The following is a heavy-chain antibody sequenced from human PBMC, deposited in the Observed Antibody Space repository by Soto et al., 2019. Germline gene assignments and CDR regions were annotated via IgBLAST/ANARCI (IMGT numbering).Heavy chain of an antibody. CDR1: GFTFTSSA. V-gene: IGHV1-58*01. CDR3: ARDLGESSGWYAGDY. D-gene: IGHD6-19*01. J-gene: IGHJ4*02. Sequence: SVKVSCKASGFTFTSSAVQWVRQARGQRLEWIGWIVVGSGNTNYAQKFQERVTITRDMSTSTAYMELSSLRSEDTAVYYCARDLGESSGWYAGDYWGQGTLVTVSS. CDR2: IVVGSGNT.